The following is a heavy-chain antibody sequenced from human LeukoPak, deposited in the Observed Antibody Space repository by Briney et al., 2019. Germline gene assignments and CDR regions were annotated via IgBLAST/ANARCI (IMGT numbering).Heavy chain of an antibody. CDR1: GFTFSNAW. Sequence: GGSLRLSCAASGFTFSNAWMNWVRQAPGKGLEWVSVISGSGGKTNYADSVKGRFTISRDNSKNTLYLQMNSLRAEDTAVYYCAKDGRSSSSWYYYYWGQGTLVTVSS. V-gene: IGHV3-23*01. D-gene: IGHD6-13*01. J-gene: IGHJ4*02. CDR3: AKDGRSSSSWYYYY. CDR2: ISGSGGKT.